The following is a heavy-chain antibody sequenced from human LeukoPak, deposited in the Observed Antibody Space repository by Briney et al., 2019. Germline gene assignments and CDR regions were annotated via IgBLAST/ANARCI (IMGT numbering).Heavy chain of an antibody. Sequence: GTSLKVSCKASGFTFARSAVQWLRQARGQRPEWIGWIVIANGNTNYAQKFQERLTITRDMSTSTAYMELSSLRSEDTAVYYFAAEDDFLPGYYDFDYWGQGTVVTVSS. V-gene: IGHV1-58*01. CDR1: GFTFARSA. J-gene: IGHJ4*02. CDR2: IVIANGNT. D-gene: IGHD3-9*01. CDR3: AAEDDFLPGYYDFDY.